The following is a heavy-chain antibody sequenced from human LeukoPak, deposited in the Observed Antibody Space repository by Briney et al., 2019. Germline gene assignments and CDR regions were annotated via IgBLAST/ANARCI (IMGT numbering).Heavy chain of an antibody. CDR1: GYTFTSYD. D-gene: IGHD3-22*01. Sequence: GASVKVSCKASGYTFTSYDINWVRQAAGQGLEWMGWMHTSSGKTDYAPKFQGRLTMTRDTSIDTAYMELSSLRSEDTAMYYCARGEWLLLGWGQGTLVTVSS. J-gene: IGHJ4*02. CDR3: ARGEWLLLG. CDR2: MHTSSGKT. V-gene: IGHV1-8*01.